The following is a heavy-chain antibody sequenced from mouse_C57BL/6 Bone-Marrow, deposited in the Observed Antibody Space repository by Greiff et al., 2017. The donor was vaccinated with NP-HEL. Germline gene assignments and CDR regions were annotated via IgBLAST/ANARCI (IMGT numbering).Heavy chain of an antibody. CDR1: GYAFSSSW. CDR3: ARSGHYGSSFCYWYFDV. V-gene: IGHV1-82*01. Sequence: VQLQQSGPELVKPGASVKISCKATGYAFSSSWMNWVRQRPGKGLEWIGRIYPGDGDTNYKGKLKGKATLAADKSSSTAYMQLSSLTSEDSAVYFCARSGHYGSSFCYWYFDVWGTGTTVTVSS. J-gene: IGHJ1*03. D-gene: IGHD1-1*01. CDR2: IYPGDGDT.